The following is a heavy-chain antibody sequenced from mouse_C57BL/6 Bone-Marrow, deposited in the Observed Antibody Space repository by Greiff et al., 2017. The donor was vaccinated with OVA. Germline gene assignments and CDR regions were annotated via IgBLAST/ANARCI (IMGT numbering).Heavy chain of an antibody. J-gene: IGHJ1*03. Sequence: VHVKQSGTVLARPGASVKMSCKTSGYTFTSYWMHWVKQRPGQGLEWIGAIYPGNSDTSYNQKFKGKAKLTAVTSASTAYMELSSLTNEDSAVYYCTSLANWDGYFDVWGTGTTVTVSS. D-gene: IGHD4-1*01. CDR2: IYPGNSDT. CDR3: TSLANWDGYFDV. CDR1: GYTFTSYW. V-gene: IGHV1-5*01.